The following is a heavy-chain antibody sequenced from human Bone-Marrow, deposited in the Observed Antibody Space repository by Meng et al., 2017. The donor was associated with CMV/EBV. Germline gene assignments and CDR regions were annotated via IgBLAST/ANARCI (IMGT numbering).Heavy chain of an antibody. V-gene: IGHV1-2*02. J-gene: IGHJ4*02. CDR1: GGTFSSSS. D-gene: IGHD2-2*01. CDR3: ARWGKYQLLEGADY. CDR2: INPNSGGT. Sequence: ASVKVSCKASGGTFSSSSLMWVRQAPGQGLEWMGWINPNSGGTNYAQKFQGRVTMTRDTSISTAYMELSRLRSDDTAVYYCARWGKYQLLEGADYWGQGTLVTVSS.